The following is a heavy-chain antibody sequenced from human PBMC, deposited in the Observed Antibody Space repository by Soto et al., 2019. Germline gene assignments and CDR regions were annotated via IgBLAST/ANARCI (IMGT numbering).Heavy chain of an antibody. Sequence: EVQVVESGGGLVQPGGSLRLSCAASGFTFSNYWRTWVRQAPGKGLEWVANIKQDASENFYVDSVKGRFTISRDNAKNSLYLQMNSLRVEDTAVYYCARDSGPREYDAFDIWGQGTMVTVSS. CDR3: ARDSGPREYDAFDI. CDR1: GFTFSNYW. J-gene: IGHJ3*02. D-gene: IGHD2-8*02. CDR2: IKQDASEN. V-gene: IGHV3-7*04.